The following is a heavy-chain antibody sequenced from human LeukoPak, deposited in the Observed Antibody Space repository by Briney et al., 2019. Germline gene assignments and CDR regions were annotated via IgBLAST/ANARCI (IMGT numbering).Heavy chain of an antibody. J-gene: IGHJ6*02. CDR1: GGTFSSYT. Sequence: GSSVKVSCKAPGGTFSSYTISWVRQAPGQGLEWMGRIIPILGIANYAQKFQGRVTITADKSTSTAYMELSSLRSEDTAVYYCARDYCSSTSDPRLYYYYYGMDVWGQGTTVTVSS. CDR3: ARDYCSSTSDPRLYYYYYGMDV. D-gene: IGHD2-2*01. V-gene: IGHV1-69*04. CDR2: IIPILGIA.